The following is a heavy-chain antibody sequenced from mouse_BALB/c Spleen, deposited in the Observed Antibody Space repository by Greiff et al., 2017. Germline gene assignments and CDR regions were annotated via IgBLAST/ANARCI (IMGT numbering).Heavy chain of an antibody. V-gene: IGHV5-12-2*01. J-gene: IGHJ4*01. CDR3: AREGYGNYEDAMDY. D-gene: IGHD2-10*02. Sequence: EVNVVESGGGLVQPGGSLKLSCAASGFTFSSYTMSWVRQTPEKRLEWVAYISNGGGSTYYPDTVKGRFTISRDNAKNTLYLQMSSLKSEDTAMYYCAREGYGNYEDAMDYWGQGTSVTVSS. CDR1: GFTFSSYT. CDR2: ISNGGGST.